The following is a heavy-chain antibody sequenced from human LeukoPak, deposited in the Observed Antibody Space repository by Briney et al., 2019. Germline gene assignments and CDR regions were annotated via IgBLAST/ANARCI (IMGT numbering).Heavy chain of an antibody. Sequence: AGGSLRLSCAASGFTFSSYGMHWVRQAPGKGLEWVAVIWYDGSNKYYADSVKGRSTISRDNSKNTLYLQMNSLRAEDTAVYYCAREDGDYYLAYWGQGTLVTVSS. D-gene: IGHD5-24*01. CDR2: IWYDGSNK. CDR3: AREDGDYYLAY. J-gene: IGHJ4*02. CDR1: GFTFSSYG. V-gene: IGHV3-33*01.